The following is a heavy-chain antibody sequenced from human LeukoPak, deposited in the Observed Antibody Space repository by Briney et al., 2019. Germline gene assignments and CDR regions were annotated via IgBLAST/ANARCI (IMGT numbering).Heavy chain of an antibody. V-gene: IGHV3-30*02. CDR2: IRFDGTNT. D-gene: IGHD6-13*01. CDR3: ARDGVISSWYIDYFDC. Sequence: PGGSLRLSCAASGFTFSSYGMHWVRQAPGKGLDWVAYIRFDGTNTYYADSVKGRLTISRDNSKNTVYLQMNSLRPEDTAMYYCARDGVISSWYIDYFDCWGQGTLVTVSS. CDR1: GFTFSSYG. J-gene: IGHJ4*02.